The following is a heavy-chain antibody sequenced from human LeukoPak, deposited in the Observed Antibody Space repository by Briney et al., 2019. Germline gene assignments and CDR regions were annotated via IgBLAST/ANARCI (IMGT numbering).Heavy chain of an antibody. Sequence: PSENLSLACAVYGGSFSGYYWSWIRQPPGKGLEWIGETNHSGSTNYNPSLKSRVTISVDTSMNQFSLKLSSVTAADTAVYYCARGWVLVIWSGYKDDAFDIWGQGTMVTVSS. CDR2: TNHSGST. CDR3: ARGWVLVIWSGYKDDAFDI. J-gene: IGHJ3*02. V-gene: IGHV4-34*01. D-gene: IGHD3-3*01. CDR1: GGSFSGYY.